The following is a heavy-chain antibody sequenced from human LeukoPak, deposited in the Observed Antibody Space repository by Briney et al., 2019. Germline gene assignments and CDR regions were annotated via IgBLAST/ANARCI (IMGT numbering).Heavy chain of an antibody. D-gene: IGHD4-17*01. CDR3: ARDPHDYGDYGSWFDP. CDR2: ISYDGSNK. V-gene: IGHV3-30*03. J-gene: IGHJ5*02. CDR1: GFTFSSYG. Sequence: GRSLRLSCAASGFTFSSYGMHWVRQAPGKGLEWVAVISYDGSNKYYADSVKGRFTISRDNSKNTLYLQMNSLRAEDTAVYYCARDPHDYGDYGSWFDPWGQGTLVAVSS.